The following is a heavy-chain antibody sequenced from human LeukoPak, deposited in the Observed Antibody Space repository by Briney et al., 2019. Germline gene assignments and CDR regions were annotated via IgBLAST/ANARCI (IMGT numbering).Heavy chain of an antibody. Sequence: ASVKVSCKASGGTFSSYAISWVRQAPGQGLEWMRRIIPIFGTANYAQKFQGRVTITTDESTSTAYMELSSLRSEDTAVYYCARDQVECSGGSCYSDYWGQGTLVTVSS. CDR1: GGTFSSYA. CDR2: IIPIFGTA. D-gene: IGHD2-15*01. J-gene: IGHJ4*02. CDR3: ARDQVECSGGSCYSDY. V-gene: IGHV1-69*05.